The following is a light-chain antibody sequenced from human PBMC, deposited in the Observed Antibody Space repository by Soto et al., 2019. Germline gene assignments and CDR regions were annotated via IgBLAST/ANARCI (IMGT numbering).Light chain of an antibody. CDR1: NSGSKS. CDR2: YDS. Sequence: SYELTQPPSVSVAPGKTARITCGGNNSGSKSLHWYQQKPGQAPVLVIYYDSDRPSGIPERFSGSNSGNSATLTISRVEAGDEADYYCQVWDSSSDHVVFGGGTKVTVL. J-gene: IGLJ2*01. CDR3: QVWDSSSDHVV. V-gene: IGLV3-21*04.